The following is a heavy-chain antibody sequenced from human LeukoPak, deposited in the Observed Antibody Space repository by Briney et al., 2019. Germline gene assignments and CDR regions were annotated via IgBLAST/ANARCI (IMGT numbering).Heavy chain of an antibody. CDR3: ARIRVTIYDSSGYDY. Sequence: SETLSLTCTVSGGSISHYYWSWIRQPPGKGLEWIGYTYYSGSTNYNPSLKSRVTISIDTSKNQFSLKLTTVTAADTAVYYCARIRVTIYDSSGYDYWGQGALVTVSS. CDR1: GGSISHYY. J-gene: IGHJ4*02. CDR2: TYYSGST. D-gene: IGHD3-22*01. V-gene: IGHV4-59*01.